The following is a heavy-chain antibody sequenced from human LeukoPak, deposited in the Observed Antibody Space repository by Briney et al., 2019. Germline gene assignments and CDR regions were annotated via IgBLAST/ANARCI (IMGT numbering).Heavy chain of an antibody. D-gene: IGHD4-23*01. CDR3: ARVPATVVTPAVLYYYYMDV. V-gene: IGHV1-18*04. CDR2: ISAYNGNT. Sequence: ASVKVSCKASGYTFTGYYMHWVRQAPGQGLEWMGWISAYNGNTNYAQKLQGRVTMTTDTSTSTAYMELRSLRSDDTAVYYCARVPATVVTPAVLYYYYMDVWGKGTTVTVSS. J-gene: IGHJ6*03. CDR1: GYTFTGYY.